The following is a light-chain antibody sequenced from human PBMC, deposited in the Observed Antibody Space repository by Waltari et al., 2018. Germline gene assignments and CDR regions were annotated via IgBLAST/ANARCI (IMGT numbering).Light chain of an antibody. Sequence: TVMIQSPDPLAVSLGGSATINCKSSQSVLYSSNNRNYLAWYQQKPGQPPRLLIYWASTRESGVPDRFSGSGSGTDFTLVISSLQAEDVGVYYCQQYASIPHTFGRGTKLEIK. CDR1: QSVLYSSNNRNY. J-gene: IGKJ2*01. CDR2: WAS. CDR3: QQYASIPHT. V-gene: IGKV4-1*01.